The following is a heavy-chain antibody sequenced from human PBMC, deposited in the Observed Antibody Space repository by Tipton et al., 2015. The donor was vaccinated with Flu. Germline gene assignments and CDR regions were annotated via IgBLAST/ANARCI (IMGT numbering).Heavy chain of an antibody. J-gene: IGHJ5*02. V-gene: IGHV1-2*02. Sequence: QLVQSGAEVKKPGASVKVSCKASGYTFTGYYMHWVRQAPGQGLEWMGWINPNSVGTNYAQKSQGRVTMTRDTSISTAYMERSRLRSDDTAVYYCARTLSRVGSCLGPWGQGTLVTVSS. D-gene: IGHD3-16*01. CDR2: INPNSVGT. CDR1: GYTFTGYY. CDR3: ARTLSRVGSCLGP.